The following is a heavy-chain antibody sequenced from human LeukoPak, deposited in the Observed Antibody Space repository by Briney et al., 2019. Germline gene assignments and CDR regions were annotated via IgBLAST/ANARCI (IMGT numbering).Heavy chain of an antibody. CDR2: ISTSGRYI. CDR1: GFTFSDYS. J-gene: IGHJ4*02. CDR3: ARGHFDSSGQSDY. V-gene: IGHV3-21*01. Sequence: GGSLRLSCAASGFTFSDYSMTWVRQAPGKGLEWVSSISTSGRYIYYADSVKGRFTISRDNARNSLFLLMNSLRAEDTAVYYCARGHFDSSGQSDYWGQGTLFTVSS. D-gene: IGHD3-22*01.